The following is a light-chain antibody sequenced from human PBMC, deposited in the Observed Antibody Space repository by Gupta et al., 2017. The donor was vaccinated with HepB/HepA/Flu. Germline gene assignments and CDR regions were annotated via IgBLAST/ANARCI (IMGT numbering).Light chain of an antibody. J-gene: IGLJ1*01. Sequence: SSELTQEPAVSVALGQTVRITCQGDSLRSYYATWYQQKPGQAPTLVIYGKNDRPSGIPDRFSGSSSGNTASLTITGAQAEDEADYFCCSRDSSGDQYVFGTVTKVTVL. CDR2: GKN. V-gene: IGLV3-19*01. CDR1: SLRSYY. CDR3: CSRDSSGDQYV.